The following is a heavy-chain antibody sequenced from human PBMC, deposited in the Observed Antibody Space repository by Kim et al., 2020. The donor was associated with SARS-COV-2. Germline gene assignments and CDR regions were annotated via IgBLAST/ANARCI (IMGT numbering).Heavy chain of an antibody. Sequence: GGSLRLSCAASGFTFNSYSMNWVRQAPGKGLEWVSSISSSSSSYIYYADSVKGRFTISRDNAKNSLYLQMNSLRAEDTAVYYCARDRVLEVGEFPRYFDYWGQGTLVTVSS. J-gene: IGHJ4*02. D-gene: IGHD3-10*01. V-gene: IGHV3-21*01. CDR2: ISSSSSSYI. CDR1: GFTFNSYS. CDR3: ARDRVLEVGEFPRYFDY.